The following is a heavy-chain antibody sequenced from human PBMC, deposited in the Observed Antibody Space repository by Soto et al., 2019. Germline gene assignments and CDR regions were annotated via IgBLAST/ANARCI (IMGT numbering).Heavy chain of an antibody. Sequence: GGSLRLSCAASGFTFSSYSMNWVRQAPGKGLEWVSYISSSSSTIYYADSVKGRFTISRDNAKNSLYLQMNSLRAEDTAVYYCARGRGAYYYGSGSLYYFDYWGQGTLVTVSS. D-gene: IGHD3-10*01. CDR3: ARGRGAYYYGSGSLYYFDY. CDR1: GFTFSSYS. CDR2: ISSSSSTI. J-gene: IGHJ4*02. V-gene: IGHV3-48*01.